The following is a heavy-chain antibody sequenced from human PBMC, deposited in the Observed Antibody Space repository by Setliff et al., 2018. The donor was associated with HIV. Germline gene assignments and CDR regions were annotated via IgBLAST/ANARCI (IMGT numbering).Heavy chain of an antibody. CDR3: ARRRADYDSSGHYREDFDY. CDR2: IYYSGTT. Sequence: SETLSLTCTVSGDSISSSSCYWAWIRQPPGKGLEWIGNIYYSGTTFYNPSLKSRVIVSVDTSKNQFSLRLNSATAADTAVYYCARRRADYDSSGHYREDFDYWGQGTLVTVPS. CDR1: GDSISSSSCY. D-gene: IGHD3-22*01. V-gene: IGHV4-39*01. J-gene: IGHJ4*02.